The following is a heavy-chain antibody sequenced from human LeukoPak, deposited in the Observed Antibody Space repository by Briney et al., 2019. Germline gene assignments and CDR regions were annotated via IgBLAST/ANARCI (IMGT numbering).Heavy chain of an antibody. V-gene: IGHV4-39*07. CDR3: ARARQSRKGTRDCSSTSCYQVNWFDP. D-gene: IGHD2-2*01. J-gene: IGHJ5*02. CDR2: IYYSGST. CDR1: GGSISSSSYY. Sequence: SETLSLTCTVSGGSISSSSYYWGWIRQPPGKGLEWIGSIYYSGSTNYNPSLKSRVTISVDTSKNQFSLKLSSVTAADTAVYYCARARQSRKGTRDCSSTSCYQVNWFDPWGQGTLVTVSS.